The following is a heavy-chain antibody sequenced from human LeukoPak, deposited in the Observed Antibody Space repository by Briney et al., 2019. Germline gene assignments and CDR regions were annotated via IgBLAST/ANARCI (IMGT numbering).Heavy chain of an antibody. D-gene: IGHD2-21*01. J-gene: IGHJ5*02. CDR3: ARGYCGYTSCSPPPDT. Sequence: GGSLRLSCAASGFTFSRYWMTRVRQAPGKGLEWVANINQDGSEKYYVDSVKGRFTISRDNAKNSLYLQMNSLRAEDTAVYYCARGYCGYTSCSPPPDTWGQGTLVTVSS. CDR2: INQDGSEK. CDR1: GFTFSRYW. V-gene: IGHV3-7*01.